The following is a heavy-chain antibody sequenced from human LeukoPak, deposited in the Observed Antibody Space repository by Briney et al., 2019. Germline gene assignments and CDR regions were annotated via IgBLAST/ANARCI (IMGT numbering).Heavy chain of an antibody. CDR1: GGTFSGYY. D-gene: IGHD3-10*01. CDR3: ARDGPAYYYGSGSYYGMDV. CDR2: SNDSGGT. J-gene: IGHJ6*02. V-gene: IGHV4-34*01. Sequence: PSEALSLTCAVYGGTFSGYYWSWIRQPPGKRLEWVGESNDSGGTNYNPSLKSRVTISADKSKNQVSLKLTSVTAADTAVYYCARDGPAYYYGSGSYYGMDVWGQGTTVTVSS.